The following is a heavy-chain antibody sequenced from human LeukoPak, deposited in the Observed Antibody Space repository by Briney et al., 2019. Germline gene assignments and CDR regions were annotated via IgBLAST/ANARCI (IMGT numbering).Heavy chain of an antibody. CDR2: IYYSGST. J-gene: IGHJ5*02. CDR3: AREGEWFGELKWFDP. D-gene: IGHD3-10*01. V-gene: IGHV4-39*07. CDR1: GGSISSSSYY. Sequence: SETLSLTCTVSGGSISSSSYYWGWIRQPPGKGLEWIGSIYYSGSTNYNPSLKSRVTMSVDTSKNQFSLKLSSVTAADTAVYYCAREGEWFGELKWFDPWGQGTLVTVSS.